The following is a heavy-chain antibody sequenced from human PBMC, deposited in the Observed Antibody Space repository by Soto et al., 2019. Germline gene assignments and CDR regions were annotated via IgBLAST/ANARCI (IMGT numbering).Heavy chain of an antibody. J-gene: IGHJ4*02. CDR2: IIPIFGTA. D-gene: IGHD3-10*01. V-gene: IGHV1-69*13. CDR1: GGTFSSYA. CDR3: ARDGSGSYYNVYFDY. Sequence: SVKVSCKASGGTFSSYAISWVRQAPGQGLEWMGGIIPIFGTANYAQKFQGRVTITADESTSTAYMELSSLRSEDTAVYYCARDGSGSYYNVYFDYWGQGTLVTVSS.